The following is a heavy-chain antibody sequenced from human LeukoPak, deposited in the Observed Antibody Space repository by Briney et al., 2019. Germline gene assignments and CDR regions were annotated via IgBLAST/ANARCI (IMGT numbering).Heavy chain of an antibody. D-gene: IGHD3-10*01. J-gene: IGHJ6*03. Sequence: GGSLRLSCAASGFTVSSNYMSWVRQAPGKGLEWVSVTYRNGRTYYADSVKGRFTISRDISKNTLYLQMNSLRAEDTAVYYCARVLSGRGSLYDYYYYMDVWGKGTTVTISS. V-gene: IGHV3-53*01. CDR1: GFTVSSNY. CDR3: ARVLSGRGSLYDYYYYMDV. CDR2: TYRNGRT.